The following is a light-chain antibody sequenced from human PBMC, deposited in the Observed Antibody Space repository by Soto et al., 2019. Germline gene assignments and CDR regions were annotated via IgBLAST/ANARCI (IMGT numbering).Light chain of an antibody. CDR2: GTS. CDR1: QNVHSDY. J-gene: IGKJ2*01. V-gene: IGKV3-20*01. Sequence: EIVLTQSPDTLSLSPGERATLSCRATQNVHSDYLAWYQQKVGQAPRLLIYGTSSRATGIPDRFRGSGTGTHYTLTISRLEPEDFAVYYCQKYGGTHTFGKGTRLEIK. CDR3: QKYGGTHT.